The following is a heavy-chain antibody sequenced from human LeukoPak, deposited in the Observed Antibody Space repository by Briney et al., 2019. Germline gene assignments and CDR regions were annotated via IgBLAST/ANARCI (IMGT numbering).Heavy chain of an antibody. CDR3: VKSGGYATAIRYFDL. CDR2: ISWNSGDI. V-gene: IGHV3-9*01. D-gene: IGHD2-21*02. CDR1: GFSFGGYA. J-gene: IGHJ2*01. Sequence: QAGRSLRLSCAASGFSFGGYALYWVRQAPGKGLEWVASISWNSGDIVHADSVKGRFTISRDNAKNSLYLQMDSLRTEDTALYYCVKSGGYATAIRYFDLWGRGTLVTVSS.